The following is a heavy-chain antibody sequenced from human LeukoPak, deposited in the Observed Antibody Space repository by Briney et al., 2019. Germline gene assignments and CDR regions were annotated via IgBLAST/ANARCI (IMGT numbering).Heavy chain of an antibody. CDR2: INTHIGNT. Sequence: ASVTVSCKTSSSTFSTYGITSVRQAPGQGLEWMGWINTHIGNTYYAREFQDRVSMTTDASTTTAYMELRSLRSHDTAIYYCATYYSGSGSFTTQFDHWGQGTLVTVSS. CDR3: ATYYSGSGSFTTQFDH. CDR1: SSTFSTYG. V-gene: IGHV1-18*04. D-gene: IGHD3-10*01. J-gene: IGHJ4*02.